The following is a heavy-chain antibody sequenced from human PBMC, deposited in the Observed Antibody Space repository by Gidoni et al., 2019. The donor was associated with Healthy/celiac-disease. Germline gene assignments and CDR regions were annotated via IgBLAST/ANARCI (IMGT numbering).Heavy chain of an antibody. Sequence: QVQLVQSGAEVKKPGASVKVSCKAPGYTFTSYDINWVRQATGQGLEWMGWMNPNSGNTGYAQKFQGRVTMTRNTSISTAYMELSSLRSEDTAVYYCARGPLYQLHEGGNWFDPWGQGTLVTVSS. CDR1: GYTFTSYD. CDR2: MNPNSGNT. J-gene: IGHJ5*02. V-gene: IGHV1-8*01. CDR3: ARGPLYQLHEGGNWFDP. D-gene: IGHD2-2*01.